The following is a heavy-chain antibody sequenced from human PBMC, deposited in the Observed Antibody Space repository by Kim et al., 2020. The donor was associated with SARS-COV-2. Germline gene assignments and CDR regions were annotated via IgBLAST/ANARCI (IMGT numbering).Heavy chain of an antibody. Sequence: ASVKVSCKASGYTFTGYYMHWVRQAPGQGLEWMGRINPNSGGTNYAQKFQGRVTMTRDTSISTAYMELSRLRSDDTAVYYCTETGITGTMRAFDIWGQGTMVTVSS. CDR3: TETGITGTMRAFDI. CDR1: GYTFTGYY. CDR2: INPNSGGT. J-gene: IGHJ3*02. D-gene: IGHD1-7*01. V-gene: IGHV1-2*06.